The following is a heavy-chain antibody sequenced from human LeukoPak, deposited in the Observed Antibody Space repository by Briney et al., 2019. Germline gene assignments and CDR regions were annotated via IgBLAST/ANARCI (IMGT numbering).Heavy chain of an antibody. V-gene: IGHV3-7*05. CDR1: RFTSSTHW. CDR3: VRSGGY. D-gene: IGHD1-26*01. CDR2: IKEDGSEK. Sequence: GGSLRLSCAASRFTSSTHWMNWVRQAPGKGLEWVANIKEDGSEKYYVDSVKGRFTISRDNAKNSLCLQMNSPRAEDTAIYYCVRSGGYWGQGTLVTVSS. J-gene: IGHJ4*02.